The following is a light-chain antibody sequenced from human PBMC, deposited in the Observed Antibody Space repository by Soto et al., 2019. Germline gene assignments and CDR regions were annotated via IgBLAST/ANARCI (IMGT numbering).Light chain of an antibody. CDR2: AAS. V-gene: IGKV1-39*01. CDR1: QNINLY. Sequence: IQMTQSPSSLSASVGDTVTITCRASQNINLYLNWFQQKPGKAPRLQIYAASTLESGAPSRFSGSGSGTDFTLTISSMQPEDFATYFCQQSYITLSLNFGGGTKV. CDR3: QQSYITLSLN. J-gene: IGKJ4*01.